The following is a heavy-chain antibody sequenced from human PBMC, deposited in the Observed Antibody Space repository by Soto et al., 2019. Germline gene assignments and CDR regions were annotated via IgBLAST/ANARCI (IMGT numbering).Heavy chain of an antibody. CDR1: GFTFTNYG. Sequence: GGSLRLSCAGSGFTFTNYGMHWVRQAPGKGLEWVAFISYDGNKEVYADSVKGRFTISRDNSKSTLYLQMNSLRVEDTTVYHCARGASGDILAGTYHQYYFDYWGQGTLVTVSS. CDR3: ARGASGDILAGTYHQYYFDY. J-gene: IGHJ4*02. CDR2: ISYDGNKE. V-gene: IGHV3-30*03. D-gene: IGHD3-9*01.